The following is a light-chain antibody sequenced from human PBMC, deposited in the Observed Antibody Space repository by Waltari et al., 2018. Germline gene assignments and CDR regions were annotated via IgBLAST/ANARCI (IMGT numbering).Light chain of an antibody. CDR3: QQYNTDYT. Sequence: DVQMTQSPSTLSASVGDTVRITCRASQSIMSWLAWYQQKAGKAPKVLISRASTLESGVPSRFSGSESGTEFTLTISNLQPDDFATYYCQQYNTDYTCGQGTILEIK. CDR2: RAS. CDR1: QSIMSW. J-gene: IGKJ2*01. V-gene: IGKV1-5*03.